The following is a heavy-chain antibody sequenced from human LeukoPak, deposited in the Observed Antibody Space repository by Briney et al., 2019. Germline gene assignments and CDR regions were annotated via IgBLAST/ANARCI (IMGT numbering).Heavy chain of an antibody. CDR2: INTNTGNP. J-gene: IGHJ4*02. Sequence: GASVKVSCKASGYPFTRYAMNWVRQAPGQGLEWMGWINTNTGNPTYAQGFTGRFVFSLDTSVSTAYLQISSLKAEDTAVHYCARDRTRENFDYWGQGTLVTVSS. V-gene: IGHV7-4-1*02. CDR1: GYPFTRYA. CDR3: ARDRTRENFDY.